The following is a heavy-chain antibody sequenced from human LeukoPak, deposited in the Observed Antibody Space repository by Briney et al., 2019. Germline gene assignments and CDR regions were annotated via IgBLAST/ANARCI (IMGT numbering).Heavy chain of an antibody. V-gene: IGHV3-23*01. CDR1: GFTFSSYA. CDR2: ISGSGGST. J-gene: IGHJ4*02. Sequence: GGSLRLSCAASGFTFSSYAMSWVRQAPGKGLEWVSAISGSGGSTYYADSVKGRFTISRDNPKNTLYLQMNSLRAEDTAVYYCAKARAPIVGATTSFYYFDYWGQGTLVTVSS. CDR3: AKARAPIVGATTSFYYFDY. D-gene: IGHD1-26*01.